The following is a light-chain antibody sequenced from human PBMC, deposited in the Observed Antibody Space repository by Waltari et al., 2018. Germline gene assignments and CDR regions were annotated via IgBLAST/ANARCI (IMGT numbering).Light chain of an antibody. J-gene: IGKJ4*01. CDR3: QEANSFPLT. CDR1: QTVLYSANNKNY. Sequence: DIVMTQSPDSLTVSLGERATINCKSSQTVLYSANNKNYLTWYQHKPGQPPKLLISWASIRESGVPDRVTGSGSGTDFTLTISSLQPEDVATYYCQEANSFPLTFGGGTKVEI. V-gene: IGKV4-1*01. CDR2: WAS.